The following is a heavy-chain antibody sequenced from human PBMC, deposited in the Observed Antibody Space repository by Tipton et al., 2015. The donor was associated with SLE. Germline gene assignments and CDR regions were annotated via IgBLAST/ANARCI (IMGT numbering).Heavy chain of an antibody. V-gene: IGHV4-34*01. J-gene: IGHJ4*02. D-gene: IGHD6-13*01. CDR3: ARGVIAAAGTGGDY. CDR1: GFTFDDFG. CDR2: INHSGST. Sequence: LRLSCVASGFTFDDFGMSWVRQAPGKGLEWIGEINHSGSTNYNPSLKSRVTISVDTPKNQFSLKLSSVTAADTAVYYCARGVIAAAGTGGDYWGQGTLVTVSS.